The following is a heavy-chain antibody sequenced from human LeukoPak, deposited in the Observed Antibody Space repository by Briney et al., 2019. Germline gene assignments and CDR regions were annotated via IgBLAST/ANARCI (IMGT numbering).Heavy chain of an antibody. CDR1: GFTFSSYG. CDR2: IWHDGSNK. D-gene: IGHD3-16*01. Sequence: GGSLRLSCAASGFTFSSYGMHWVRQAPGKGLEWVAVIWHDGSNKYYADSVKGRFTISRDNSKNTLYLQMNSLRAEDTAVYYCAREKDYDAFDIWGQGTMVTVSS. V-gene: IGHV3-33*01. CDR3: AREKDYDAFDI. J-gene: IGHJ3*02.